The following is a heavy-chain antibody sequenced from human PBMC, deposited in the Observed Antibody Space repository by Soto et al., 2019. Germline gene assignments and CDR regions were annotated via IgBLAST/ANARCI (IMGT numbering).Heavy chain of an antibody. V-gene: IGHV3-48*01. J-gene: IGHJ5*02. Sequence: GESLKISCAASGFTFRNYGMNWVRQAPGKGLEWVSYIGIGSSTKYYADSVKGRFTISRDNAKNSLYLQMNSLRAEDTAVYYCAREYCSSTSCLNWFDPWGQGTMVTVYS. CDR1: GFTFRNYG. CDR3: AREYCSSTSCLNWFDP. CDR2: IGIGSSTK. D-gene: IGHD2-2*01.